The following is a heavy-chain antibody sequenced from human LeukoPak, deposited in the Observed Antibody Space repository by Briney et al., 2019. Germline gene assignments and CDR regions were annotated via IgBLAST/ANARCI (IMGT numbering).Heavy chain of an antibody. CDR1: GYTFSRYW. V-gene: IGHV3-30*18. D-gene: IGHD2-2*02. CDR2: IAYDGSNK. CDR3: AKGGSHVSGWLYSASDY. Sequence: GGSLRLSCAGSGYTFSRYWIRWVRQAPGKGLEWVAVIAYDGSNKYYADSVKGRFTISGDNSKNTLYLQMDSLRAEDTAVYYCAKGGSHVSGWLYSASDYWGQGTLVTVSS. J-gene: IGHJ4*02.